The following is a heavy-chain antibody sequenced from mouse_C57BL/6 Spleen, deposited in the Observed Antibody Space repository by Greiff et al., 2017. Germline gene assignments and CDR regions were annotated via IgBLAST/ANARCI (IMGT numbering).Heavy chain of an antibody. J-gene: IGHJ3*01. V-gene: IGHV1-52*01. Sequence: VKLQQPGAELVRPGSSVKLSCKASGYTFTSYWMHWVKQRPIQGLEWIGNIDPSDSETHYNQKFKDKATLTVDKSSSTAYMQLSSLTSEDSAVYYCARGDSSGYGFAYWGQGTLVTVSA. CDR1: GYTFTSYW. CDR3: ARGDSSGYGFAY. CDR2: IDPSDSET. D-gene: IGHD3-2*02.